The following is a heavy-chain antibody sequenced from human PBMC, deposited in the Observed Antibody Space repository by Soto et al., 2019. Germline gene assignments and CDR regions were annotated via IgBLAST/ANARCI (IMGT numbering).Heavy chain of an antibody. V-gene: IGHV1-3*01. CDR2: INAGNGNT. CDR1: GYTFTSYA. Sequence: ASVKVSCKASGYTFTSYAMHWVRQAPGQRLEWMGWINAGNGNTKYSQKFQGRVTITRDTSASTAYMELSSLRSEDTAVYYCARDPVSYYYDSSGYQPWGQGTLVTVSS. CDR3: ARDPVSYYYDSSGYQP. J-gene: IGHJ4*02. D-gene: IGHD3-22*01.